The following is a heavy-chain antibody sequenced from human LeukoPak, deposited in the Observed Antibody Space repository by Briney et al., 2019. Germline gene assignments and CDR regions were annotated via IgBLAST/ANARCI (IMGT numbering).Heavy chain of an antibody. V-gene: IGHV4-39*01. Sequence: SSETLSLTCTVSGGSISSSRYYWRWIRQPPGKGLEWIGSIYYSGSTYYNPSLKSRVTISVDTSKNQFSLKLSSVNAADTAVYYCARHYWTNCVRIRFFHFWVQGTMVTVSS. CDR3: ARHYWTNCVRIRFFHF. D-gene: IGHD2-8*01. CDR2: IYYSGST. J-gene: IGHJ3*01. CDR1: GGSISSSRYY.